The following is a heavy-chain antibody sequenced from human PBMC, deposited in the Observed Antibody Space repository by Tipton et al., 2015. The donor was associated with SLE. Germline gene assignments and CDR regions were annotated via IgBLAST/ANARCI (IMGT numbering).Heavy chain of an antibody. Sequence: TLSLTCTVSGGSISSYCWNWFRQPPGKELEWIGYIYHTGSTNYNPSPRSRVAISVDTSKNQFSLILNSLTGADTAVYYCARGIATGAIFGVVPLFWGQGRMVSVSS. CDR2: IYHTGST. V-gene: IGHV4-59*12. J-gene: IGHJ3*01. CDR3: ARGIATGAIFGVVPLF. D-gene: IGHD3-3*01. CDR1: GGSISSYC.